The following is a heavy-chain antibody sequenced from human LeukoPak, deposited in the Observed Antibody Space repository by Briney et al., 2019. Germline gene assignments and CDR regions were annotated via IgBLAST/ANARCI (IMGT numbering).Heavy chain of an antibody. CDR1: GFPFSSYW. CDR3: AKDGGLWVSAHWGDS. J-gene: IGHJ4*02. V-gene: IGHV3-23*01. CDR2: ITTSDGNT. Sequence: GGSLRLSCAASGFPFSSYWMIWVREAPGKGLEWVSTITTSDGNTYYADSVKGRFTVSRDNSKHTLSLQMHSLRAEDAAVYFCAKDGGLWVSAHWGDSWGRGTLVNVSS. D-gene: IGHD7-27*01.